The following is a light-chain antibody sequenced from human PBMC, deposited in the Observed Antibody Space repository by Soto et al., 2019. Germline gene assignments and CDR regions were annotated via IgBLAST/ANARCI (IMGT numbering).Light chain of an antibody. V-gene: IGLV3-21*04. CDR3: QVWDATSDHPGV. CDR2: SDT. CDR1: NIGSKS. J-gene: IGLJ1*01. Sequence: SYVLTQPPSVSVAPGKTATISCGGNNIGSKSVHWYQQKPGLAPVLVIYSDTDRPSGIPERFSGSDSGNTATLTISRVEAGDEADYYCQVWDATSDHPGVFGTGTKVTVL.